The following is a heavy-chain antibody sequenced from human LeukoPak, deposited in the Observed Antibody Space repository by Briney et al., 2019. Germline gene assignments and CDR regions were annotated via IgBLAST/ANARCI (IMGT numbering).Heavy chain of an antibody. CDR1: GFTFSSYG. V-gene: IGHV3-30*18. CDR3: ANDLHMIVVVIPLDWFDP. Sequence: GGSLRLFCAASGFTFSSYGMHWVRQAPGKGLEWVAVLSYDGSNKYYADSVEGRFPISRDNSKNTLYLKMNLVRAEDRAVYYCANDLHMIVVVIPLDWFDPWGQGTLVTVS. J-gene: IGHJ5*02. CDR2: LSYDGSNK. D-gene: IGHD3-22*01.